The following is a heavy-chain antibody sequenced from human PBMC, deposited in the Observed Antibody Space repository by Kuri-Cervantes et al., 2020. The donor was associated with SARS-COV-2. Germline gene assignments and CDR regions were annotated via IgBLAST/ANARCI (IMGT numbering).Heavy chain of an antibody. CDR2: ISSSSSYI. D-gene: IGHD2-2*01. CDR3: ARDRGIVVVPAAIWFDP. Sequence: GESLKISCADSGFTFSSYSMNWVRQAPGKGLEWVSYISSSSSYIYYADSLKGRFTIPRDNAKNSLYLQMNSLRAEDTAVYYCARDRGIVVVPAAIWFDPWGQGTLVTVSS. V-gene: IGHV3-21*01. J-gene: IGHJ5*02. CDR1: GFTFSSYS.